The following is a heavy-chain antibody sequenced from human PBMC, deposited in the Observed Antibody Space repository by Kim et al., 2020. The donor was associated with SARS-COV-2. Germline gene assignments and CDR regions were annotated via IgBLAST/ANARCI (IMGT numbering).Heavy chain of an antibody. D-gene: IGHD2-15*01. J-gene: IGHJ4*02. CDR2: ISSSSSYI. Sequence: GGSLRLSCAASGFTFSSYSMNWVRQAPGKGLEWVSSISSSSSYIYYADSVKGRFTISRDNAKNSLYLQMNSLRAEDTAVYYCASTSNRYCSGGSCYTFDYWGQGTLVTVSS. CDR1: GFTFSSYS. CDR3: ASTSNRYCSGGSCYTFDY. V-gene: IGHV3-21*04.